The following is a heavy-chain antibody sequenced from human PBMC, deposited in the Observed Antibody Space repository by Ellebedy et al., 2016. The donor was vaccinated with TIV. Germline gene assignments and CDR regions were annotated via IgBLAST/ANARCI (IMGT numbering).Heavy chain of an antibody. Sequence: GGSLRLSXAASGFSFDDYAMHWVRQAPGKGLEWVSGISWNSGSIGYADSVKGRFTISRDNAKNSLYLQMNSLRAEDTALYCCAKDRDDSSGYFSQFDYWGQGTLVTVSS. CDR1: GFSFDDYA. CDR2: ISWNSGSI. V-gene: IGHV3-9*01. D-gene: IGHD3-22*01. J-gene: IGHJ4*02. CDR3: AKDRDDSSGYFSQFDY.